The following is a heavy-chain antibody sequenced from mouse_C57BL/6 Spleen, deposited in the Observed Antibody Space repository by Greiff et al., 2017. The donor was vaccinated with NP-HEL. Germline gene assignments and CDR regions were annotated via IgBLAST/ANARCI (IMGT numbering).Heavy chain of an antibody. V-gene: IGHV5-17*01. CDR3: ARHDYDVGYFDG. CDR2: ISSGSSTI. J-gene: IGHJ1*03. D-gene: IGHD2-4*01. CDR1: GFTFSDYG. Sequence: EVKLMESGGGLVKPGGSLKLSCAASGFTFSDYGMHWVRQAPEKGLAWVAYISSGSSTIYYADTVKGRFTMSRDNAKNTLFQQRTSLRSEDTAMYYCARHDYDVGYFDGWGTGTTVTVSS.